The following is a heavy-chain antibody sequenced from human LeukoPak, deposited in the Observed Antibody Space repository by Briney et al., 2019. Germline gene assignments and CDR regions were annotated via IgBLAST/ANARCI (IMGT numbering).Heavy chain of an antibody. CDR3: ASQPRRYCSGGSCYSG. CDR2: ISSSSSYI. V-gene: IGHV3-21*01. Sequence: GGSLRLSCAASGFTISSYSMNWVRQAPGKGLEWVSSISSSSSYIYYADSVKGRFTISRDNAKNSLYLQMNSLRAEDTAEYYCASQPRRYCSGGSCYSGWGQGTLVTVSS. D-gene: IGHD2-15*01. CDR1: GFTISSYS. J-gene: IGHJ4*02.